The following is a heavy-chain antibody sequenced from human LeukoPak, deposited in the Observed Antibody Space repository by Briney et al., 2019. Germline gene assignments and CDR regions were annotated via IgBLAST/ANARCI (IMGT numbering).Heavy chain of an antibody. CDR2: ILWSGGST. Sequence: EGSLRLSCAASGFTFDDYGMSWVRQAPGKGLEWVSGILWSGGSTGYADSVKGRFTISRDNAKNSLYLQMNSLRAEDTALYYCARARSGKWGFDYWGQGTLVTVSS. J-gene: IGHJ4*02. CDR1: GFTFDDYG. D-gene: IGHD1-26*01. V-gene: IGHV3-20*04. CDR3: ARARSGKWGFDY.